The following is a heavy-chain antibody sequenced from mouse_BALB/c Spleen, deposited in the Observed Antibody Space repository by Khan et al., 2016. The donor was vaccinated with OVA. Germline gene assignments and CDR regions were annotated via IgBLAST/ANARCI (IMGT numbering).Heavy chain of an antibody. CDR2: INTYTGEP. CDR3: ARPPYFRYVMVY. CDR1: GYTFTNYG. V-gene: IGHV9-3-1*01. Sequence: QIQLVQSGPELKKPGETVKISCKASGYTFTNYGMYWVKQAPGKGLKWMGWINTYTGEPTHADDFKGRFAFSLETSASTAYLQINHLKYEDTATYFCARPPYFRYVMVYWGEGTSVNVSS. D-gene: IGHD2-12*01. J-gene: IGHJ4*01.